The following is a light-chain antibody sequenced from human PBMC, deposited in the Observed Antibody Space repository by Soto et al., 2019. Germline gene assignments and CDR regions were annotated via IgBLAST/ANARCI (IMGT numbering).Light chain of an antibody. CDR3: QQYNNWPIT. J-gene: IGKJ5*01. CDR1: QTVSTN. CDR2: AAS. Sequence: EIVRTQYQDTLSVSPGERATLSVRASQTVSTNLAWYQQKPGQAPRLLLYAASIRATGIPARFSGSGSETEFALTISSLQSEDFAVYYCQQYNNWPITFGQGTRLEIK. V-gene: IGKV3-15*01.